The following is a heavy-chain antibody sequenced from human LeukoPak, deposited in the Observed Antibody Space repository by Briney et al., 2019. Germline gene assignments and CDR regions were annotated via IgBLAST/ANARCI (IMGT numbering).Heavy chain of an antibody. CDR1: GFTFSSYA. CDR2: ISDSGGST. Sequence: GGSLRLSCAASGFTFSSYAMSWVRQAPGKGLEWVSFISDSGGSTYYADSVKGRFTISRDNSKNTLYLQMNSLRAEDTAVYYCAKDLPGSYFPYYFDYWGQGTLVTVSS. J-gene: IGHJ4*02. D-gene: IGHD1-26*01. CDR3: AKDLPGSYFPYYFDY. V-gene: IGHV3-23*01.